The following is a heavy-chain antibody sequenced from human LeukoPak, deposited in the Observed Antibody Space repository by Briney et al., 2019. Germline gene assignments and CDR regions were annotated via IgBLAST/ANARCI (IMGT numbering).Heavy chain of an antibody. CDR1: GFTFNNYA. D-gene: IGHD6-6*01. Sequence: PGGSLRLSCAAAGFTFNNYAMSWVRQAPGKGLKWVSGISSGGSTYYADSVKGRFTISRDNSKNTLFLQMNSLRAEDTAVYYCAKDMYSSSPYYFDYWGQGTLVTVSS. J-gene: IGHJ4*02. CDR3: AKDMYSSSPYYFDY. V-gene: IGHV3-23*01. CDR2: ISSGGST.